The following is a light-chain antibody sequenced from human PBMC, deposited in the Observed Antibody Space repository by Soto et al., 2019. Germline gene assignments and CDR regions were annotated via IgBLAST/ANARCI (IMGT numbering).Light chain of an antibody. Sequence: QSALTQPASVSGSPVQSITISCNGTSSDVGGYNYVSWYQQNPGKTPKLMIYDVSNRPSGVSNLFSGSKSGNTASLTISGLQTEDEADYYCSSYTSSSTRVFGTGTKLTVL. CDR1: SSDVGGYNY. CDR2: DVS. CDR3: SSYTSSSTRV. J-gene: IGLJ1*01. V-gene: IGLV2-14*03.